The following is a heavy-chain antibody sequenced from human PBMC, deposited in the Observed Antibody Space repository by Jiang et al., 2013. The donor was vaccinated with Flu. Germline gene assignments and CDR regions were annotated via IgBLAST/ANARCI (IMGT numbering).Heavy chain of an antibody. V-gene: IGHV3-23*01. CDR1: GFTFSNYA. J-gene: IGHJ4*02. CDR3: AKGLYDSGAYANPFDY. D-gene: IGHD3-10*01. CDR2: WWKSSWD. Sequence: VQLLESGGGLVQPGGSLRLSCAASGFTFSNYAMTWVRQAPEKGLEWVSTFWWKSSWDILRRLREGPIHHLQRQFQDTLYLQMNSLRVEDTAVYYCAKGLYDSGAYANPFDYWGQGTLVTVSS.